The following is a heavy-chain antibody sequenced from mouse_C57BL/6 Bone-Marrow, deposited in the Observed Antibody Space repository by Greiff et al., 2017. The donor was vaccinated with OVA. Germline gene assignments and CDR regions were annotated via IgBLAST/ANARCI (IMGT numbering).Heavy chain of an antibody. J-gene: IGHJ1*03. V-gene: IGHV14-3*01. CDR1: GFNIKNTY. CDR2: IDPANGNT. D-gene: IGHD1-1*01. CDR3: ARCTTVGTRYFDV. Sequence: VHVKQSVAELVRPGASVKLSCTASGFNIKNTYMHWVKQRPEQGLEWIGRIDPANGNTKYAPKFQGKATITADTSSNTAYLQLSSLTSEDTAIYYCARCTTVGTRYFDVWGTGTTVTVSS.